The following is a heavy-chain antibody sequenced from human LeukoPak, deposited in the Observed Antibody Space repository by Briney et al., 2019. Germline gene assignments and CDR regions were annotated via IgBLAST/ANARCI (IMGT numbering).Heavy chain of an antibody. D-gene: IGHD2-21*02. CDR1: GGSISSYY. Sequence: PSETLSLTCTVSGGSISSYYWSWIRQPPGEGLEWIGYIYYSGSTNYNPSLKSRVTISVDTSKNQFSLKLSSVTAADTAVYYCARRLRGGDMAAFDIWGQGTMVTVSS. CDR2: IYYSGST. V-gene: IGHV4-59*08. CDR3: ARRLRGGDMAAFDI. J-gene: IGHJ3*02.